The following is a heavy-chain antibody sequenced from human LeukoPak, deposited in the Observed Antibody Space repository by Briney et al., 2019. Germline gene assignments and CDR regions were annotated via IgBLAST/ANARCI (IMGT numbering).Heavy chain of an antibody. J-gene: IGHJ6*03. CDR3: ARHPFGGTLYYYYYMDV. V-gene: IGHV4-39*01. CDR1: GGSISSSSYY. CDR2: IYYSGST. Sequence: SETLSLTCTVSGGSISSSSYYWGWIRQPPGKGLEWIGSIYYSGSTYYNPSFKSRVTISVDTSKKQFSLKLSSVTAADTAVYYCARHPFGGTLYYYYYMDVWGKGTTVTVSS. D-gene: IGHD3-16*01.